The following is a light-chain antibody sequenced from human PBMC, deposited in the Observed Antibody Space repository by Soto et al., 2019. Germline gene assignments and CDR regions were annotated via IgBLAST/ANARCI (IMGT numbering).Light chain of an antibody. CDR2: EVS. Sequence: QSVLTHPSSVSRSPGQSITISCTGSSSDVGNYDLVSWYQQHPGKAPNLLIYEVSKRPSEVSDRFSGSKSGNTASLTISGLQADDEADYYCCSYAGSSTYVFGPGTKVTVL. CDR3: CSYAGSSTYV. CDR1: SSDVGNYDL. J-gene: IGLJ1*01. V-gene: IGLV2-23*02.